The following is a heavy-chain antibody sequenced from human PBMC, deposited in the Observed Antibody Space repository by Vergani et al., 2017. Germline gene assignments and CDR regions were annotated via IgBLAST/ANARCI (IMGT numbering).Heavy chain of an antibody. CDR3: ARVRSGYQLLYPTSYYYGMDV. J-gene: IGHJ6*02. D-gene: IGHD2-2*02. Sequence: EVQLVESGGGLVQPGGSLRLSCAASGFTFSSYWMHWVRQAPGKGLVWVSRINTDGSSTSYADSVKGRFTISRDNAKNSLYLQMNSLRAEDTAVYYCARVRSGYQLLYPTSYYYGMDVWGQGTTVTVSS. V-gene: IGHV3-74*01. CDR1: GFTFSSYW. CDR2: INTDGSST.